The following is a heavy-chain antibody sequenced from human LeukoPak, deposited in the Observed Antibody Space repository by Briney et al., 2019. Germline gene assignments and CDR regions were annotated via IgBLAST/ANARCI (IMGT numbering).Heavy chain of an antibody. Sequence: TGGSLRLSCAASGFTFSSYAMHWVRQAPGKGLEYVSAISSNGGSTYYANSVKGRFTISRDNSKNTLFLQMGSLRAEDMAVYYCARGGSTAARPIDYWGQGTLVTVSS. J-gene: IGHJ4*02. V-gene: IGHV3-64*01. CDR2: ISSNGGST. CDR3: ARGGSTAARPIDY. CDR1: GFTFSSYA. D-gene: IGHD6-6*01.